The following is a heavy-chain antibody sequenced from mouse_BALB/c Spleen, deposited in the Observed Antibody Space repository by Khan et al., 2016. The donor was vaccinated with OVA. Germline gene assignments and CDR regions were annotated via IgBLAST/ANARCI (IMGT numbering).Heavy chain of an antibody. Sequence: EVQLQQSGPELVKPGASVKISCKASGYTFTDYNMHWVKQSHGKSLEWIGYIYPYNGGTGYNQKFKSKATLTVDNSSSTAYMELRSLTSEDSAVYYCARVYGNYVPLFAYWGQGTLVTVSA. CDR3: ARVYGNYVPLFAY. J-gene: IGHJ3*01. D-gene: IGHD2-1*01. V-gene: IGHV1S29*02. CDR2: IYPYNGGT. CDR1: GYTFTDYN.